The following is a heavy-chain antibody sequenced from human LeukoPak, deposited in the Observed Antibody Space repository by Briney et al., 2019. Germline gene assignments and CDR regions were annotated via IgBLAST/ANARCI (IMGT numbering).Heavy chain of an antibody. CDR2: ITGDGSST. D-gene: IGHD3-16*01. Sequence: PGGSLRLSCAASGFTFSGYWMHWVPQAPGKGLVWVSRITGDGSSTTYADSVKGRFTISRDNAKNVLYLQMNSLRAEDTAVYYCARGGVPGAFDIWGQGTMVTVSS. V-gene: IGHV3-74*01. J-gene: IGHJ3*02. CDR1: GFTFSGYW. CDR3: ARGGVPGAFDI.